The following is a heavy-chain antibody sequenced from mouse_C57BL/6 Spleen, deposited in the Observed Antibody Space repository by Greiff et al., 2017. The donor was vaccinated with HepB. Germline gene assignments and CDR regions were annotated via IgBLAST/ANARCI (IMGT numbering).Heavy chain of an antibody. CDR1: GYTFTSYW. CDR2: IHPNSGST. J-gene: IGHJ2*01. V-gene: IGHV1-64*01. Sequence: QVQLQQPGAELVKPGASVKLSCKASGYTFTSYWMHWVKQRPGQGLEWIGMIHPNSGSTNYNEKFKSKATLTVDKSSSTAYMQLSSLTSEDSAVYYCARWGKGITTAYYFDYWGQGTTLTVSS. CDR3: ARWGKGITTAYYFDY. D-gene: IGHD1-2*01.